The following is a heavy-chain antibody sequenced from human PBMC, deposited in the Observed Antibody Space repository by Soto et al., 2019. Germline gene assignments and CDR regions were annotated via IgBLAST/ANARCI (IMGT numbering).Heavy chain of an antibody. Sequence: PGGSLRLSCAASGFTFSTYAMFWVRQAPGKGLEWVSSICKSGGDTFYADSVKGRFTISRDNSKSMVFLQMDSLRVEDTAIYYCAKDQRRGNTYPFDHWGQGT. D-gene: IGHD6-25*01. CDR3: AKDQRRGNTYPFDH. CDR2: ICKSGGDT. CDR1: GFTFSTYA. J-gene: IGHJ4*02. V-gene: IGHV3-23*01.